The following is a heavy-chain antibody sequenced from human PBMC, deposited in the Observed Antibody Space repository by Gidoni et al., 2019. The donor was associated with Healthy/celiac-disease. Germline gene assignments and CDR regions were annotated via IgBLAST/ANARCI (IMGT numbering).Heavy chain of an antibody. D-gene: IGHD3-22*01. V-gene: IGHV2-70*01. CDR1: GFSLSTSGMC. CDR3: ARIPAPYYYDSSGVDY. CDR2: IDWDDDN. J-gene: IGHJ4*02. Sequence: QVTLRESGPALVIPTQTLTLTCTFSGFSLSTSGMCVSWIRQPPGKALEWLALIDWDDDNYYSTSLKTRLTISKDTSKNQVVLTMTNMDPVDTATYYCARIPAPYYYDSSGVDYWGQGTLVTVSS.